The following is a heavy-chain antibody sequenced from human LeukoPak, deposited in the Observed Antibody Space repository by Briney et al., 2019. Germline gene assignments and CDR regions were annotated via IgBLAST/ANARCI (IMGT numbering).Heavy chain of an antibody. J-gene: IGHJ5*02. Sequence: SETLSLTCAVYGGSFSGYYWSWIRQPPGKGLEWIGEINHSGSTNYNPSLKSRVTISVDTSKNQFSLKLSSVTAADTAVYYCARGRGYYYDSSGHRIGKNWFDPWGQGALVTVSS. CDR3: ARGRGYYYDSSGHRIGKNWFDP. CDR2: INHSGST. D-gene: IGHD3-22*01. CDR1: GGSFSGYY. V-gene: IGHV4-34*01.